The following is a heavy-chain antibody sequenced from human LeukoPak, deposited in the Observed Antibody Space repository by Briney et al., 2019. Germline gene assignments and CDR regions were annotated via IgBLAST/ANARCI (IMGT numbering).Heavy chain of an antibody. CDR1: GFTFSSYV. CDR2: IWYDGSNK. J-gene: IGHJ4*02. Sequence: GGSLRLSCAASGFTFSSYVMHWVRQAPGKGLEWVAVIWYDGSNKYSADSVKGRFITSRDNSKNMLYLQMNSLRAEDTAVYYCAREERGAYSKSLDNWGQGTLVPVSS. CDR3: AREERGAYSKSLDN. D-gene: IGHD2-15*01. V-gene: IGHV3-33*01.